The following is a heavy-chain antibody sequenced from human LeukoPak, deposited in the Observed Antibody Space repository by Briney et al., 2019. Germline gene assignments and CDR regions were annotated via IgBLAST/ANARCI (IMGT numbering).Heavy chain of an antibody. CDR2: IYHSGST. D-gene: IGHD6-13*01. V-gene: IGHV4-30-4*08. CDR3: ARGLGYYFDY. J-gene: IGHJ4*02. CDR1: GGSISSGDYY. Sequence: PSETLSLTCTVSGGSISSGDYYWSWIRQSPGKGLEWIGYIYHSGSTYYNPSLKSRVTISVDTSKNQFSLKLSSVTAADTAVYYCARGLGYYFDYWGQGTLVTVSS.